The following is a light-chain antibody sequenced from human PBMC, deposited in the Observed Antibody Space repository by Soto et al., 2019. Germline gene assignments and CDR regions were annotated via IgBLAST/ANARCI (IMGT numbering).Light chain of an antibody. CDR1: QALSTY. V-gene: IGKV1-5*03. Sequence: DIQLTESPSVLPSTVGDTVTITCRASQALSTYLAWYQQKPGKDPELLIYNAANLADEVPSRFDGSGSGTDFTLTITRLQPDDFATYYCQHYNSFSRTFGQGTKVDI. CDR3: QHYNSFSRT. J-gene: IGKJ1*01. CDR2: NAA.